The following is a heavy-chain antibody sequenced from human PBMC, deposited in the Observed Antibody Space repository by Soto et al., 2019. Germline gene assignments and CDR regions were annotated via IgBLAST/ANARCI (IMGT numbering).Heavy chain of an antibody. CDR3: ARHMARGALDAFDL. CDR2: IDPSDSYT. D-gene: IGHD3-10*01. V-gene: IGHV5-10-1*01. J-gene: IGHJ3*01. Sequence: GESLKISCKTSGYSFSNYWITWVRQRPGKGLEWVGRIDPSDSYTNYNPSLQDHVTTSGDKSSTTTYLQLNSLRASDSAMYFCARHMARGALDAFDLWGQGTMVTVSS. CDR1: GYSFSNYW.